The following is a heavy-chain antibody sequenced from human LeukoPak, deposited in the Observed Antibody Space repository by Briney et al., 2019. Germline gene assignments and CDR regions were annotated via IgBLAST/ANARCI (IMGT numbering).Heavy chain of an antibody. V-gene: IGHV1-46*01. CDR1: GYTFTSYY. D-gene: IGHD3-10*01. CDR3: ARDLVLWFGELRRYYMDV. Sequence: GASVKVSCKASGYTFTSYYMHWVRQAPGQGLEWMGIINPSGGSTSYAQKFQGRVTMTRDMSTSTVYMELSSLRSEDTAVYYCARDLVLWFGELRRYYMDVWGKGTTVTVSS. J-gene: IGHJ6*03. CDR2: INPSGGST.